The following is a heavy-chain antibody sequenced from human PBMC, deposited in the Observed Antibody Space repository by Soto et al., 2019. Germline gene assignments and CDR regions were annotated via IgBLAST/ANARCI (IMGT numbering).Heavy chain of an antibody. Sequence: PGGSLRLSCAASGFTFDDYAMHWVRKVPGKGLEWVSGINWNSGSIGYADSVKGRFAISRDNAKNSLHLQMNSPRAEDTAFYYCVKDESINWYSGHFRHWGQGTLVTVSS. CDR3: VKDESINWYSGHFRH. V-gene: IGHV3-9*01. CDR2: INWNSGSI. CDR1: GFTFDDYA. D-gene: IGHD6-13*01. J-gene: IGHJ1*01.